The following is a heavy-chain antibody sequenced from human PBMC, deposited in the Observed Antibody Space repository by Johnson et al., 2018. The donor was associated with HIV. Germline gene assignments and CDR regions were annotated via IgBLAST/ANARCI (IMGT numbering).Heavy chain of an antibody. CDR2: INSDGSNT. J-gene: IGHJ3*01. CDR1: GFTLSKYA. V-gene: IGHV3-74*03. D-gene: IGHD3-22*01. CDR3: AREGTYYYDNSGYNDAFDV. Sequence: VQLVESGGGVVQPGRSLRLSCAASGFTLSKYAMHWVRQAPGKGLVWVSRINSDGSNTKYADSVKGRFTISRDNAKNTLYLQMNSLRAEDTAVYYCAREGTYYYDNSGYNDAFDVWGQGTMVTVSS.